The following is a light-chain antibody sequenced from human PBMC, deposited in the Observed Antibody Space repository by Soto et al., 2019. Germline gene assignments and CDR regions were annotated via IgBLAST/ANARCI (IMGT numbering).Light chain of an antibody. CDR1: QSVSSN. J-gene: IGKJ1*01. V-gene: IGKV3-15*01. Sequence: EIVMTQSPATLSVSPGERATLSCRASQSVSSNLAWYQQKPGQAPRLIIYGASTRATGIPARFSGSGSGTEFTLTISSLQSEDVAVYYCQQYNNWPWTFGQGTKVEI. CDR3: QQYNNWPWT. CDR2: GAS.